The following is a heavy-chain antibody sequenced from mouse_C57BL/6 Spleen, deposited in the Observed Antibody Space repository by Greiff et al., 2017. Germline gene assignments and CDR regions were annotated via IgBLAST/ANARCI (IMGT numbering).Heavy chain of an antibody. CDR2: IYYSGTI. CDR3: ARGYYSNYGGYFDV. CDR1: GISITTGNYR. D-gene: IGHD2-5*01. V-gene: IGHV3-5*01. Sequence: EVQLQQSGPGLVKPSQTVFLTCTVTGISITTGNYRWSWIRQFPGNKLEWIGYIYYSGTITYNPSLTSRTTITRDTPKIQFFLEMNSLTAEDTATYYCARGYYSNYGGYFDVWGTGTTVTVSS. J-gene: IGHJ1*03.